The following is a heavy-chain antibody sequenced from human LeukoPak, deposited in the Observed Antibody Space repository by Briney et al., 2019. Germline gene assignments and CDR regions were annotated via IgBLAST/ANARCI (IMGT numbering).Heavy chain of an antibody. CDR3: AREGYYDSSGYSIRFSY. J-gene: IGHJ4*02. CDR1: GFTFDDYA. CDR2: ISWNSGSI. D-gene: IGHD3-22*01. Sequence: GGSLRLSCAASGFTFDDYAMHLVRQAPGKGLEWVSGISWNSGSIGYADSVKGRFTISRDNAKNSLYLQMNSLRAEDTAVYYCAREGYYDSSGYSIRFSYWGQGTLVTVSS. V-gene: IGHV3-9*01.